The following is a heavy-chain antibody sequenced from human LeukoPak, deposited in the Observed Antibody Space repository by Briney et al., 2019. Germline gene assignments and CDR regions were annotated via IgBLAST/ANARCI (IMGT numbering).Heavy chain of an antibody. J-gene: IGHJ6*02. CDR3: ASYGRGPSSAHYYYYYGMDV. CDR2: IIPILGIA. V-gene: IGHV1-69*04. Sequence: GASVKVSCKASGGTFSSYAISWVRQAPGQGLAWMGRIIPILGIANYAQKFQGRITITADKSTSTAYMELSSLRSEDTAVYYCASYGRGPSSAHYYYYYGMDVWGQGTTVTVSS. CDR1: GGTFSSYA. D-gene: IGHD3-22*01.